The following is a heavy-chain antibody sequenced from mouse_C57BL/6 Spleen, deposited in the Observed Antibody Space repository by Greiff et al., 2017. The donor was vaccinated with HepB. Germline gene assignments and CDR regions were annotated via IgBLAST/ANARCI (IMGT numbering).Heavy chain of an antibody. J-gene: IGHJ4*01. V-gene: IGHV1-72*01. CDR2: IDPNSGGT. CDR1: GYTFTSYW. Sequence: QVQLKQPGAELVKPGASVKLSCKASGYTFTSYWMHWVKQRPGRGLEWIGRIDPNSGGTKYNEKFKSKATLTVDKPSSTAYMQLSSLTSEDSAVYYCASSGTTVVATIYYDMDYWGQGTSVTVSS. D-gene: IGHD1-1*01. CDR3: ASSGTTVVATIYYDMDY.